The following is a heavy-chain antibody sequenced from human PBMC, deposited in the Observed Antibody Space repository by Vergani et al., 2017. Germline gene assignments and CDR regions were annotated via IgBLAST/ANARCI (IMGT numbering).Heavy chain of an antibody. CDR2: IIPVLGKT. CDR3: ARDPRVYGSDPEDYYYGMDV. D-gene: IGHD2-8*01. V-gene: IGHV1-69*08. J-gene: IGHJ6*02. CDR1: GATFRSNT. Sequence: QVQLVQSGAEVKKPGSSVKVSCKASGATFRSNTISWVRQVPGQGLEWMGRIIPVLGKTKYAQDFQGRLTITADTSTSTAYMELTSLRSQDTAVYYCARDPRVYGSDPEDYYYGMDVWGQGTTVTVSS.